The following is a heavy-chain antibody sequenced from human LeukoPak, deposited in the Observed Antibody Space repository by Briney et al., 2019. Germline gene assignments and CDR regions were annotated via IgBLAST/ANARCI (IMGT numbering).Heavy chain of an antibody. D-gene: IGHD6-13*01. CDR2: ICYSETT. V-gene: IGHV4-39*01. J-gene: IGHJ4*02. CDR3: TRHLGGSSWIDY. CDR1: GGSISSSGYC. Sequence: SETLSLTCTVSGGSISSSGYCWGWIRQPPGKGLEWIGNICYSETTYYNPSLKSRVTISVDTSKEQFSLKLNSVTAADTAVYYCTRHLGGSSWIDYWGQGTLVTVSS.